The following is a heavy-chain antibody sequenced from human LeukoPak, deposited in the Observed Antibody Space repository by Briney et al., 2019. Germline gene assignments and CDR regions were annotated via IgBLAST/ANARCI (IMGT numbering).Heavy chain of an antibody. D-gene: IGHD5-18*01. V-gene: IGHV1-8*02. CDR2: MNPNSGNT. Sequence: ASVKVSCKASGGTFSSYAISWVRQATGQGLEWMGWMNPNSGNTGYAQKFQGRVTMTRNTSISTAYMELSSLRSEDTAVYYCARGDWLWLLGPTINWFDPWGQGTLVTVSS. J-gene: IGHJ5*02. CDR1: GGTFSSYA. CDR3: ARGDWLWLLGPTINWFDP.